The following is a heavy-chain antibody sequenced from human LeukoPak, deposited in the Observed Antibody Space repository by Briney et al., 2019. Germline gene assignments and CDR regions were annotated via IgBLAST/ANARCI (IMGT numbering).Heavy chain of an antibody. Sequence: PGGSLRLSCSASGFTFSSYAMHWVRQAPGKGLEYVSAISSNGGSTYYADSVKGRFTISRDNSKNTLYLQMSSLRAEDTAVYYCAKGGYSGSYLLDYWGQGTLVTVSS. V-gene: IGHV3-64D*09. J-gene: IGHJ4*02. CDR2: ISSNGGST. CDR1: GFTFSSYA. CDR3: AKGGYSGSYLLDY. D-gene: IGHD1-26*01.